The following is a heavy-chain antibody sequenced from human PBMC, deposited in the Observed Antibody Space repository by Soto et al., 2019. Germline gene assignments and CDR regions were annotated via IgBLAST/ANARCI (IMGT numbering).Heavy chain of an antibody. J-gene: IGHJ6*02. V-gene: IGHV4-39*01. Sequence: SETLSLTCTVSGDSPVSSSSYYWGWIRQPPGKGLEWIGSIYYTGNTFYSPSLKSRVTLSVDTSKNQFSVRLNSVTASDTAVYYCAPLSVSLSGPYGIHVWGQGTTVTVSS. CDR1: GDSPVSSSSYY. CDR2: IYYTGNT. D-gene: IGHD2-15*01. CDR3: APLSVSLSGPYGIHV.